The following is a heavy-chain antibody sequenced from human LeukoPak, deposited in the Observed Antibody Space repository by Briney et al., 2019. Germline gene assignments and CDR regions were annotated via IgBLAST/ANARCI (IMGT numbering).Heavy chain of an antibody. Sequence: PSETLSLTCTVSGYSISSGYYWGWIRQPPGKGLEWIGSIYHSGSTYYNPSLKSRVIISVDTSKNHFSLNLNSLTAADTAVYYCARLHFDSAWGVMRYFDYWGQGTLVTVSS. J-gene: IGHJ4*02. CDR1: GYSISSGYY. CDR2: IYHSGST. D-gene: IGHD3-16*01. V-gene: IGHV4-38-2*02. CDR3: ARLHFDSAWGVMRYFDY.